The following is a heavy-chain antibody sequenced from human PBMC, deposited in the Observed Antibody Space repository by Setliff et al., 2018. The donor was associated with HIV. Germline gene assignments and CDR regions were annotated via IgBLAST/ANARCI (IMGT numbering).Heavy chain of an antibody. D-gene: IGHD6-13*01. CDR1: NGSISSHY. Sequence: SETLSLTCTVSNGSISSHYWSWIRQPAGKGLEWIGHIHASGNTNYNPSLKSRVTISVDTSKKYFSLRLTSVTAADTAVYYCARAIVYGSAFDIWGQGTMVTVS. V-gene: IGHV4-4*08. CDR2: IHASGNT. CDR3: ARAIVYGSAFDI. J-gene: IGHJ3*02.